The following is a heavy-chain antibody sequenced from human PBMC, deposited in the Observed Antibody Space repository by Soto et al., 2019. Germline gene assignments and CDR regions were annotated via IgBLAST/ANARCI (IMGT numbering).Heavy chain of an antibody. CDR2: IYYSGST. CDR1: GGSISSYY. CDR3: ARSVVAATCWFDP. J-gene: IGHJ5*02. D-gene: IGHD2-15*01. V-gene: IGHV4-59*01. Sequence: SETLSLTCTVSGGSISSYYWSWIRQPPGKGLEWIGYIYYSGSTNYNPSLKSRVTISVDTSKNQFSLKLSSVTAADTAVYYCARSVVAATCWFDPWGQGTLVTVSS.